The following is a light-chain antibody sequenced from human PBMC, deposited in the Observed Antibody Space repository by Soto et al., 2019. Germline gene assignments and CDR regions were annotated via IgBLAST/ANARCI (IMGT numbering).Light chain of an antibody. CDR2: DTP. CDR3: QQYSNWPPIT. CDR1: QSVSSK. J-gene: IGKJ5*01. Sequence: EMVMTQSPATLSVSPGERATLSCRASQSVSSKLAWYQQKPGQAPRLLIYDTPTRATGIPARFSGSGSGTEFTLTISSLQSEDFAVYYCQQYSNWPPITFGQGTRLEIK. V-gene: IGKV3-15*01.